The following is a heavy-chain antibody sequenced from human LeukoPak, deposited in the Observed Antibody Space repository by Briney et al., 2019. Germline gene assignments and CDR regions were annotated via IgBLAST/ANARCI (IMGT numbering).Heavy chain of an antibody. CDR3: ARGGDTAMVTGDY. CDR2: IIPIFGTA. V-gene: IGHV1-69*01. Sequence: KISCKGSGYSFTSYWISWVRQAPGQGLEWMGGIIPIFGTANYAQKFQGRVTITADESTSTAYMELSSLRSEDTAVYYCARGGDTAMVTGDYWGQGTLVTVSS. D-gene: IGHD5-18*01. J-gene: IGHJ4*02. CDR1: GYSFTSYW.